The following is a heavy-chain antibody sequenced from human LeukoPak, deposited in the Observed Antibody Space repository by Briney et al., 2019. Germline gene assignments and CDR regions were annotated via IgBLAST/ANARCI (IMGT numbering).Heavy chain of an antibody. D-gene: IGHD3-9*01. CDR3: ARQYYDILTGYYTDHYFDY. J-gene: IGHJ4*02. Sequence: PSETLSLTCTVSGGSISSSSYYWGWIRQPPGKGLEWIGSIYYSGSTYYNPSLKSRVTISVDTSKNQFSLKLSSVTAADTAVYYCARQYYDILTGYYTDHYFDYWGQGTLVTVSS. CDR2: IYYSGST. V-gene: IGHV4-39*01. CDR1: GGSISSSSYY.